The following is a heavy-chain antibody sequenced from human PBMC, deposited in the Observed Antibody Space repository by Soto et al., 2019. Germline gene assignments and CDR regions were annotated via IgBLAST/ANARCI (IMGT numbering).Heavy chain of an antibody. CDR1: GGTFSSYA. Sequence: GASVKVSCKASGGTFSSYAISWVRQAPGQGLEWMGGIIPIFGTANYAQKFQGRVTITADESTSTAYMELSSLRSEDTAVYYCARTPLGYCSSTSCPQHFDYWGQGTLVTVSS. V-gene: IGHV1-69*13. CDR2: IIPIFGTA. CDR3: ARTPLGYCSSTSCPQHFDY. D-gene: IGHD2-2*01. J-gene: IGHJ4*02.